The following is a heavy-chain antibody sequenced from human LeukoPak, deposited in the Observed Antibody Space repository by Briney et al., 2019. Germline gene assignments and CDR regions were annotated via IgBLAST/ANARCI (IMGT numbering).Heavy chain of an antibody. CDR1: GGSISSYY. J-gene: IGHJ3*02. CDR3: ARHVGYYDSSGYGSISFAFDI. CDR2: IYYSGST. Sequence: SETLSLTCTVSGGSISSYYWSWIRQPPGKGLEWIGYIYYSGSTNYNPSLKSRVTISVDTSKNQFSLKLSSVTAADTAVYYCARHVGYYDSSGYGSISFAFDIWGQGTMVTVSS. V-gene: IGHV4-59*08. D-gene: IGHD3-22*01.